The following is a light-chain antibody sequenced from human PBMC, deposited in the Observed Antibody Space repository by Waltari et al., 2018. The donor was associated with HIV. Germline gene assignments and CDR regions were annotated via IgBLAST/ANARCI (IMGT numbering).Light chain of an antibody. V-gene: IGLV2-23*02. Sequence: QSARTQPASVSGSPGQSITISCTGTSSDVGGYNLVSWYQQHPGKAPKLMIYEVSKRPSGVSNRFSGSKSGTTASLTISGLQAEDEADYYCCAYAGSTTYVIFGGGTKLTVL. CDR2: EVS. J-gene: IGLJ2*01. CDR1: SSDVGGYNL. CDR3: CAYAGSTTYVI.